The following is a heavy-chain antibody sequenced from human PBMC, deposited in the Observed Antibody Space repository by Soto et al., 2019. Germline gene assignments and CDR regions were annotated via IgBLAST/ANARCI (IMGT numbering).Heavy chain of an antibody. V-gene: IGHV3-48*01. D-gene: IGHD3-3*01. CDR1: GFTFSSYS. CDR2: ISSSSSTI. Sequence: EVQLVESGGGLVQPGGSLRLSCAASGFTFSSYSMNWVRQAPGKGLEWVSYISSSSSTIYYADSVKGRFTISRDNAKNSLYLQMNNLRAEDTAVYYCARGRGVVMEGNWGQGTLVTVSS. CDR3: ARGRGVVMEGN. J-gene: IGHJ4*02.